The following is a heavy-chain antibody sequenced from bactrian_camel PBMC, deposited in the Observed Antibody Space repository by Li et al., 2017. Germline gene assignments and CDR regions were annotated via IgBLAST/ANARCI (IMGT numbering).Heavy chain of an antibody. Sequence: HVQLVESGGGSVQTGGSLRLSCVVSGHSRGSNCVGWYRLPPGRAPAEREGIAAIRRSGGETWYAGSVKGRFTISRDARKNIMYLQMSGLKPEDTAIYYCAALCRGQWDSPDCTFWGQGTQVTVS. CDR3: AALCRGQWDSPDCTF. J-gene: IGHJ4*01. CDR1: GHSRGSNC. CDR2: IRRSGGET. D-gene: IGHD3*01. V-gene: IGHV3-3*01.